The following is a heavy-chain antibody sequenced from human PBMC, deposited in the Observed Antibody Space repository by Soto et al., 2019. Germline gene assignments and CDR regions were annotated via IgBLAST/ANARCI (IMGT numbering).Heavy chain of an antibody. Sequence: SETLSLPCTVSGGSISGYYWSWIRQPPGKGLEWIGYIYYSGSTNYNPSLKSRVTISVDTSKNQFSLKLSSVTAADTAVYYCARGRMVYAIRTWYYFDYWGQGTLVTVSS. CDR2: IYYSGST. V-gene: IGHV4-59*01. D-gene: IGHD2-8*01. J-gene: IGHJ4*02. CDR3: ARGRMVYAIRTWYYFDY. CDR1: GGSISGYY.